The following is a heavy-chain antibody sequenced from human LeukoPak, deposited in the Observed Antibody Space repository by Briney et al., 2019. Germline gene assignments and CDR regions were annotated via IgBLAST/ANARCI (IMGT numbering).Heavy chain of an antibody. CDR2: IYYSGST. D-gene: IGHD6-19*01. J-gene: IGHJ4*02. V-gene: IGHV4-59*08. Sequence: SETLSLTCTVSSGSMSPYHWGWIRQPPGKGLEWTGYIYYSGSTNYNPSLKSRVTISVDTSKNQFSLKLSSVTAADTAIYYCARAVSGRFDYWGQGTLVTVSS. CDR3: ARAVSGRFDY. CDR1: SGSMSPYH.